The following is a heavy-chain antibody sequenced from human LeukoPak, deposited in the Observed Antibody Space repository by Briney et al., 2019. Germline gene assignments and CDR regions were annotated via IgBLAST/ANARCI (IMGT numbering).Heavy chain of an antibody. V-gene: IGHV1-69*05. CDR2: IIPIFGTA. CDR1: GGTFSSYA. Sequence: SVKVSCKASGGTFSSYATSWVRQAPGQGLEWMGGIIPIFGTANYAQKFQGRVTITTDESTSTAYMELSSLRSEDTAVYYCARGPPDSSGYYYWGQGTLVTVSS. CDR3: ARGPPDSSGYYY. D-gene: IGHD3-22*01. J-gene: IGHJ4*02.